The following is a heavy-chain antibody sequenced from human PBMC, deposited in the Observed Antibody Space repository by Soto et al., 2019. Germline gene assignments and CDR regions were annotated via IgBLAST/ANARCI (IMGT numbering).Heavy chain of an antibody. CDR2: IYYSGST. CDR3: ARSATLLWFGELPAFDP. CDR1: GGSISSSSYY. Sequence: SETLSLTCTVSGGSISSSSYYWGWIRQPPGKGLEWIGSIYYSGSTYYNPSLKSRVTISVDTSKNQFSLKLSSVTAADTAVYYCARSATLLWFGELPAFDPWGQGTLVTVSS. J-gene: IGHJ5*02. V-gene: IGHV4-39*01. D-gene: IGHD3-10*01.